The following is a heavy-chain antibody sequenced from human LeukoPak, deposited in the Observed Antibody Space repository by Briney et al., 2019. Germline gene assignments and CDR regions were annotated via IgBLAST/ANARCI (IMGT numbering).Heavy chain of an antibody. CDR1: GFTFSNYN. Sequence: GGSLRLSCAASGFTFSNYNFYWVRQAPGKGLEWVSSISSTSSYIYYADSVKGRFTISRDNAKNSLYLQMNSLRGEDTAVYYCARALWSGPVYYGMDVWGQGTTVTVSS. CDR3: ARALWSGPVYYGMDV. D-gene: IGHD3-10*01. CDR2: ISSTSSYI. V-gene: IGHV3-21*06. J-gene: IGHJ6*02.